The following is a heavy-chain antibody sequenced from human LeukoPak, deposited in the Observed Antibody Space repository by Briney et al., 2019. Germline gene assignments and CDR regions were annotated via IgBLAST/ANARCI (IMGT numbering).Heavy chain of an antibody. CDR2: IYHSGNT. CDR3: ARHIKGYPYYYYYMDV. CDR1: AYSISSGYY. V-gene: IGHV4-38-2*02. J-gene: IGHJ6*03. Sequence: PSETLSLTCTVSAYSISSGYYWGWIRQPPGKGLEWIGNIYHSGNTYYNPSLKSRVTILVDTSKNQFSLKLSSVTAADTAVYYCARHIKGYPYYYYYMDVWGKGTTVTVSS. D-gene: IGHD2-15*01.